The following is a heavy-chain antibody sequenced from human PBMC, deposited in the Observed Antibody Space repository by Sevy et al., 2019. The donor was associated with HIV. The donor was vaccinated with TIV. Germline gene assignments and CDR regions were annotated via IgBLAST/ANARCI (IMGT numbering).Heavy chain of an antibody. J-gene: IGHJ4*02. Sequence: GGSLRLSCAASGFTFSNYWMHWVRQAPGKGCVWVSRIVGDGSGTTYGDSVKGRFTISRDNAKNILYLQMNSLRVEDTAVYYCAGAKSGSLDYWGQGSLVTVSS. CDR3: AGAKSGSLDY. CDR1: GFTFSNYW. D-gene: IGHD1-26*01. V-gene: IGHV3-74*01. CDR2: IVGDGSGT.